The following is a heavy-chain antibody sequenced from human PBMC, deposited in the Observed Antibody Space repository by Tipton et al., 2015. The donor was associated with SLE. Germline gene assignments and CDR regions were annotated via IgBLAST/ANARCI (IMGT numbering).Heavy chain of an antibody. CDR1: GGSFSGCY. Sequence: TLSLTCAVYGGSFSGCYWSGIRQPPGTGVQWIGDINHSGTTNYNPSLTRRVTILVDASKNQFSLKVHSVTAADTAVDYCVHAEYFHHWGLGTLVTVSS. J-gene: IGHJ1*01. CDR2: INHSGTT. V-gene: IGHV4-34*01. CDR3: VHAEYFHH.